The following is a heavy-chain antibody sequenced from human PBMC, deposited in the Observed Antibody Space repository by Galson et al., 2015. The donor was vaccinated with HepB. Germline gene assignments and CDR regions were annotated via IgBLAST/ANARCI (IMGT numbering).Heavy chain of an antibody. CDR3: ARVLMGSGWYLGYFDY. Sequence: SVKVSCKASGYTFTSYGISWVRQAPGQGLEWMGWISAYNGNTNYTQKLQGRVTMTTDTSTSTAYMELRSLRSDDTAVYYCARVLMGSGWYLGYFDYWGQGTLVTVSS. J-gene: IGHJ4*02. CDR2: ISAYNGNT. V-gene: IGHV1-18*01. CDR1: GYTFTSYG. D-gene: IGHD6-19*01.